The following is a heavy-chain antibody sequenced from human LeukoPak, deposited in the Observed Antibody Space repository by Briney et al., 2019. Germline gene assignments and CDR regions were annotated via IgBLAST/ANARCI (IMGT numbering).Heavy chain of an antibody. V-gene: IGHV1-18*01. CDR1: GYTFTTYG. CDR3: ARDTVGTDY. Sequence: ASVKVSCKASGYTFTTYGVSWVRQAPGQGLEWMGWINTYNGNTNYAQKLQGRVTMTTDTSTSTAYMDLRSLRSDDTAVYYCARDTVGTDYWGQGTLVTASS. D-gene: IGHD4-23*01. CDR2: INTYNGNT. J-gene: IGHJ4*02.